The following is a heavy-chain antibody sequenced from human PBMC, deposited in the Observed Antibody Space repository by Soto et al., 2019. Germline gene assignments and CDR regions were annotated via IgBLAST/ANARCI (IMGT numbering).Heavy chain of an antibody. CDR1: GYTFTSYG. Sequence: GASVKVSCKASGYTFTSYGISWVRQAPGQGLEWMGWISAYNGNTNYAQKLQGRVTMTTDTSTSTAYMELRSLRSDDTAVYYCASGYYDFWSGFNWFDPWGQGTLVTVS. J-gene: IGHJ5*02. V-gene: IGHV1-18*01. CDR2: ISAYNGNT. D-gene: IGHD3-3*01. CDR3: ASGYYDFWSGFNWFDP.